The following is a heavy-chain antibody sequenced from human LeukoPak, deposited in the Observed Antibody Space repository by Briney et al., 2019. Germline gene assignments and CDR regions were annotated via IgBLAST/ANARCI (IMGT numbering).Heavy chain of an antibody. J-gene: IGHJ5*02. D-gene: IGHD6-19*01. CDR3: ARSYGGRYSSGWYEFDP. CDR1: GGSISSSSYY. V-gene: IGHV4-61*02. CDR2: IYTSGST. Sequence: SETLSLTCTVSGGSISSSSYYWSWIRQPAGKGLEWIGRIYTSGSTNYNPSLKSRVTISVDTSKNQFSLKLSSVTAADTAVYYCARSYGGRYSSGWYEFDPWGQGTLVTVSS.